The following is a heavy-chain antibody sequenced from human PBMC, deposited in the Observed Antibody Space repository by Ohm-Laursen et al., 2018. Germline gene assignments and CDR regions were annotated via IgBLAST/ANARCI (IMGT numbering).Heavy chain of an antibody. CDR1: GFTFSNYA. D-gene: IGHD5-18*01. CDR2: ISGSGGST. Sequence: SLRLSCTASGFTFSNYAMSWVRQAPGKGLEWVSAISGSGGSTYYADSVKGRFTISRDNSKNTLYLQMNSLRAEDTAVYYCARVVLGQLLDYWGQGTLVTVSS. V-gene: IGHV3-23*01. J-gene: IGHJ4*02. CDR3: ARVVLGQLLDY.